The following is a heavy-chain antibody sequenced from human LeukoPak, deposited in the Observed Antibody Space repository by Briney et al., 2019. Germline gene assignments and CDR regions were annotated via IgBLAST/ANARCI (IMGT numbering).Heavy chain of an antibody. D-gene: IGHD3-22*01. CDR3: ASIRRYYDSSGYSDY. V-gene: IGHV3-21*01. CDR1: GFTFSSYS. Sequence: PGGSLRLSCAASGFTFSSYSMNWVRQAPGKGLEWVSSISSSSSYIYYADSVKGRFTISRDNAKNTLYLQINSLRAEDTAVYYCASIRRYYDSSGYSDYWGQGTLVTVSS. J-gene: IGHJ4*02. CDR2: ISSSSSYI.